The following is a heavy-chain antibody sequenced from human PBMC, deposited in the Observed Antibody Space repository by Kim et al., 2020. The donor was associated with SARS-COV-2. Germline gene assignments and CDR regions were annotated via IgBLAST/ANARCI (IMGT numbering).Heavy chain of an antibody. J-gene: IGHJ5*02. Sequence: ASVKVSCKASGYTFTGYYMHWVRQAPGQGLEWMGWINPNSGDTNYAQKFQGRVTMTRDTSISTVYMELSSLISDDTAVYYCARDASSSGPHWFDPWGQGTLVTVSS. V-gene: IGHV1-2*02. CDR1: GYTFTGYY. CDR3: ARDASSSGPHWFDP. D-gene: IGHD6-13*01. CDR2: INPNSGDT.